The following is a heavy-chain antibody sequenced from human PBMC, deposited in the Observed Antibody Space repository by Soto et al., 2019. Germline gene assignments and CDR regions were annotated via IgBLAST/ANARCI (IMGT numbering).Heavy chain of an antibody. V-gene: IGHV1-69*13. Sequence: SVKVSCKASGVTFSSYAISWVRQAPGQGLEWMGGIIPIFGTANYAQKFQGRVTITADESTSTAYMELSSLRSEDTAVYYCARVTMDIVATIIDYYYGMDVWGQGTTVTVSS. D-gene: IGHD5-12*01. CDR1: GVTFSSYA. CDR3: ARVTMDIVATIIDYYYGMDV. CDR2: IIPIFGTA. J-gene: IGHJ6*02.